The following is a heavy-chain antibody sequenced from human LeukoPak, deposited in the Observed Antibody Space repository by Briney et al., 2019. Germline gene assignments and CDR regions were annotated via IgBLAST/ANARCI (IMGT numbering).Heavy chain of an antibody. CDR3: ARDPMLRGVHNWFDP. D-gene: IGHD3-10*01. CDR1: GGTFSSYA. Sequence: SVKVSCKASGGTFSSYAISWVRQAPGQGLEWMGRIIPIFGTANYAQKFQGRVTITADVSTSTAYMELSSLRFDDTAVYYCARDPMLRGVHNWFDPWGQGTLVTVSS. J-gene: IGHJ5*02. CDR2: IIPIFGTA. V-gene: IGHV1-69*15.